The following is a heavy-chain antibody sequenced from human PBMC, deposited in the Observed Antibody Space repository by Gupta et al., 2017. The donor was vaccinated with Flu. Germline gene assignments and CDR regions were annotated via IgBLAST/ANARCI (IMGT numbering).Heavy chain of an antibody. CDR3: ARERYGVSYYYMDV. V-gene: IGHV3-13*01. Sequence: VRLTTGGGLEWVSAVGTMGDTYYSASVKGRFTITRENANNSVSLQMNNLRAGDTAVYYCARERYGVSYYYMDVWGKGATVTVSS. J-gene: IGHJ6*03. CDR2: VGTMGDT. D-gene: IGHD3-3*01.